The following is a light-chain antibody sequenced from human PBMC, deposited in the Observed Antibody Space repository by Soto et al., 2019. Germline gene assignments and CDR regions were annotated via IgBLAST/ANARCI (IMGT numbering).Light chain of an antibody. Sequence: QSALTQPASVSGSPGQSITISCTGTSSDVGAYNYVSWYQQHPGKAPKLIIYEVSYRPSGVSSRFSGSKSGNTASLTISGLQAEDAADYYCSSYTSSTTVVFGGGTKLTVL. CDR1: SSDVGAYNY. J-gene: IGLJ2*01. CDR3: SSYTSSTTVV. V-gene: IGLV2-14*01. CDR2: EVS.